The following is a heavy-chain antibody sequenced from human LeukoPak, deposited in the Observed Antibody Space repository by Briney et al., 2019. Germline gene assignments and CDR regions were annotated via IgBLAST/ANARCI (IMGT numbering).Heavy chain of an antibody. CDR3: AKVVAAAGTGY. CDR1: GFTFSSYG. Sequence: GGSLRLSCAASGFTFSSYGMHWVRQAPGKGLEWVAVISYDGSNKYYADSVKGRFTISRDNSKNTLYLRMNSLRAEDTAVYYCAKVVAAAGTGYWGQGTLVTVSS. D-gene: IGHD6-13*01. CDR2: ISYDGSNK. J-gene: IGHJ4*02. V-gene: IGHV3-30*18.